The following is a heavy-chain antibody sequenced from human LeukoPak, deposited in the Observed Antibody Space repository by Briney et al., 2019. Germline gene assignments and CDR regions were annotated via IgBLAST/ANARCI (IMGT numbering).Heavy chain of an antibody. CDR3: ARQSISGSSLSYFDY. Sequence: PSETLSLTCTVSGGSISSYYWSWIRQPPGKGLEWIGNIYDSGSTNYNPSLKSRVTISVDRSKNQCSLKLSSVTAADTAVYYCARQSISGSSLSYFDYWGQGTLVNVSS. J-gene: IGHJ4*02. V-gene: IGHV4-59*01. D-gene: IGHD3-22*01. CDR2: IYDSGST. CDR1: GGSISSYY.